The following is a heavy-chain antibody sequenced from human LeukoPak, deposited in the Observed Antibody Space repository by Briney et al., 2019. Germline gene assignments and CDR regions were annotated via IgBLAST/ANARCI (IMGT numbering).Heavy chain of an antibody. CDR1: GFTFSSYW. CDR3: ARAQIVVVILHY. D-gene: IGHD3-22*01. CDR2: INHNGNVN. V-gene: IGHV3-7*01. J-gene: IGHJ4*02. Sequence: GGSLRLSCAASGFTFSSYWMNWARQAPGKGLEWVASINHNGNVNYYVDSVKGRFTISRDNAKNTLYLQMNSLRAEDTAVYYCARAQIVVVILHYWGQGTLVTVSS.